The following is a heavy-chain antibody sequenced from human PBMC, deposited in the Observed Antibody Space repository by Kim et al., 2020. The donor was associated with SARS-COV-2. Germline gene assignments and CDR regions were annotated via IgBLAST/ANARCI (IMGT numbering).Heavy chain of an antibody. V-gene: IGHV1-46*01. CDR2: IVPSGGTI. CDR3: AREPARWLYLDS. CDR1: GYTFTTYY. Sequence: ASVKVSCKASGYTFTTYYMHWLRQAPGQGLEWMGMIVPSGGTINYAQRFQSRVTMTRDTSTSTVHLELSSLRSADTGMYYCAREPARWLYLDSWGEGTLVTVSS. D-gene: IGHD5-12*01. J-gene: IGHJ4*02.